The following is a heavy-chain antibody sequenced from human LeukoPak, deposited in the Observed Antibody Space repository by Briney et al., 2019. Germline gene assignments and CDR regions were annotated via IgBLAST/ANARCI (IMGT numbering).Heavy chain of an antibody. CDR3: ARDKRRSLGIGFDY. J-gene: IGHJ4*02. CDR2: ISTSSTYS. CDR1: GFTFSDYY. V-gene: IGHV3-11*06. D-gene: IGHD7-27*01. Sequence: GGPLRLSCAASGFTFSDYYMSWIRQAPGKGLEWVSYISTSSTYSDYADSVKGRFTISRDNAKNSLYLQMNSLEAEDTAVYYCARDKRRSLGIGFDYWGQGTLVTVSS.